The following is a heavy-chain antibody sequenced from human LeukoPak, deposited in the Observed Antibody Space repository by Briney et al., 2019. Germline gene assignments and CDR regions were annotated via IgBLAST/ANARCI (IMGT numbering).Heavy chain of an antibody. D-gene: IGHD3-22*01. CDR3: AKDLVTMIVVVIPLFDY. J-gene: IGHJ4*02. CDR2: ISYDGSNK. Sequence: GGSLRLSCAASGFTFSSYGMHWVRQAPGKGLEWVAVISYDGSNKYYADSVKGRFTISRDNSKNTLYLQMNSLRAEDTAVYYCAKDLVTMIVVVIPLFDYWGQGTLVTVSS. CDR1: GFTFSSYG. V-gene: IGHV3-30*18.